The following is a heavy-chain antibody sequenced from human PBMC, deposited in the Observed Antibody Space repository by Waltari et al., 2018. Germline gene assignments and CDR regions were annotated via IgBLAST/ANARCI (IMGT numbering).Heavy chain of an antibody. CDR2: IYYSGST. Sequence: QVQLQESGPGLVKPSETLSLTCTVSGGSISSSSYYWGWIRQPPGKGLEWIGSIYYSGSTYYNPSLKSRVTISVDTSKNQFSLKLSSVTAADTAVYYCARDRYSGSRGAFDIWGQGTMVTVSS. CDR1: GGSISSSSYY. D-gene: IGHD1-26*01. J-gene: IGHJ3*02. V-gene: IGHV4-39*07. CDR3: ARDRYSGSRGAFDI.